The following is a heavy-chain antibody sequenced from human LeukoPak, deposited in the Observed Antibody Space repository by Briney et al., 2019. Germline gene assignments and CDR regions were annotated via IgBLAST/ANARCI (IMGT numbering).Heavy chain of an antibody. Sequence: PGGSLRLSCATSGFTFSNAWMTWVCQAQGKGLEWVGRIKTKGEGGTVDYAAPVKGRFTISRDDSKNTLYLQMNSLKTEDTAIYYCMSDLDNWGQGTLVTVSS. CDR1: GFTFSNAW. V-gene: IGHV3-15*01. CDR2: IKTKGEGGTV. CDR3: MSDLDN. J-gene: IGHJ4*02.